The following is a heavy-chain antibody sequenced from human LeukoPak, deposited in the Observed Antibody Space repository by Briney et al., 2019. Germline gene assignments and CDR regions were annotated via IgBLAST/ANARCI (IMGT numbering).Heavy chain of an antibody. CDR2: IWYDGSNK. CDR3: AREGGIVVVPAAIEGYFFDY. CDR1: GFTFSSYG. D-gene: IGHD2-2*01. J-gene: IGHJ4*02. V-gene: IGHV3-33*01. Sequence: GGSLRPSCAASGFTFSSYGMHWVRQAPGKGLEWVAVIWYDGSNKYYADSVKGRFTISRDNSKNTLYLQMNSLRAEDTAVYYCAREGGIVVVPAAIEGYFFDYWGQGTLVTVSS.